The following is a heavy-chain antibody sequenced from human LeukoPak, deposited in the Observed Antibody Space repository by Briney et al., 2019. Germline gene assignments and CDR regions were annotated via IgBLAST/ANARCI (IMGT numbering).Heavy chain of an antibody. CDR1: GFTFSRHS. D-gene: IGHD4-23*01. J-gene: IGHJ4*02. CDR2: ISSDGSNT. V-gene: IGHV3-30-3*01. CDR3: ARPNDYGGQIIDF. Sequence: PGGSLRLSCAAPGFTFSRHSMHWVRQAPGKGLEWVALISSDGSNTYYAGSLRGRFTISRDISKNTLYLQMNSLRGEDTAVYFCARPNDYGGQIIDFWGQGTLVTVSS.